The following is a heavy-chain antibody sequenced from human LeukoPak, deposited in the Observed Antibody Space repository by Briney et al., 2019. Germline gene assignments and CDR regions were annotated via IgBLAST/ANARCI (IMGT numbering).Heavy chain of an antibody. CDR2: INHSGST. Sequence: PSETLSLTCAVYGGSFSGYYWSWIRQPPGKGLEWIGEINHSGSTNYNPSLKSRVTISVDTSKNQFSLKLSSVTAADTAVYYCARANQWLVRSWFDPWGQGTQVTVSS. CDR1: GGSFSGYY. CDR3: ARANQWLVRSWFDP. J-gene: IGHJ5*02. D-gene: IGHD6-19*01. V-gene: IGHV4-34*01.